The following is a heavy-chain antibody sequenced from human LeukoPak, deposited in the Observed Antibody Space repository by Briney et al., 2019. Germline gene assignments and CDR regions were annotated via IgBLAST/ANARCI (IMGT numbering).Heavy chain of an antibody. D-gene: IGHD4-11*01. Sequence: ASVKVSCKASGGTFSSYAISWVRQAPGQGLEWMGGIIPIFGTANYAQKFQGRVTITADKSTSTAYMELSSLRSEDTAVYYCARGDPRYNYSNPVVHYYYYYMDVWGKGTTVTVSS. J-gene: IGHJ6*03. CDR2: IIPIFGTA. CDR1: GGTFSSYA. V-gene: IGHV1-69*06. CDR3: ARGDPRYNYSNPVVHYYYYYMDV.